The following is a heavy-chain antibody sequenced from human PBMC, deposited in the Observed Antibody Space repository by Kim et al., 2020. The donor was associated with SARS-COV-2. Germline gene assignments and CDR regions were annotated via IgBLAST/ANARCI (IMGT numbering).Heavy chain of an antibody. V-gene: IGHV4-39*07. J-gene: IGHJ3*02. Sequence: PSRKSRVTISVDTSKNQFSLKLSSVTAADTAVYYYARVDTAMATFDAFDIWGQGTMVTVSS. CDR3: ARVDTAMATFDAFDI. D-gene: IGHD5-18*01.